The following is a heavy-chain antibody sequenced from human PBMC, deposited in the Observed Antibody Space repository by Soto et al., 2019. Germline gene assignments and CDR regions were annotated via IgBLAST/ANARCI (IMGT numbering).Heavy chain of an antibody. CDR3: ARVRAP. Sequence: SETLSLTCAVSGGSISSGGYSWSWIRQPPGKGLEWIGYIYHSGSTDYNPSLKSRVTISVDRSKNQFSLKLSSVTAADTAVHYCARVRAPWGQRTPVTGSS. CDR1: GGSISSGGYS. CDR2: IYHSGST. V-gene: IGHV4-30-2*01. J-gene: IGHJ5*02.